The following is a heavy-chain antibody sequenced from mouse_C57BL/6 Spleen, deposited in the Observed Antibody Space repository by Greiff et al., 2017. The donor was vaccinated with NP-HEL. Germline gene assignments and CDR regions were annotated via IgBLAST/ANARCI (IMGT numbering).Heavy chain of an antibody. CDR1: GYSITSGYY. D-gene: IGHD4-1*01. CDR2: ISYDGSN. Sequence: ESGPGLVKPSQSLSLTCSVTGYSITSGYYWNWIRQFPGNKLEWMGYISYDGSNNYNPSLKNRISITRDTSKNQFFLKLNSVTTEDTATYYCARALTGTRGWFAYWGQGTLVTVSA. J-gene: IGHJ3*01. CDR3: ARALTGTRGWFAY. V-gene: IGHV3-6*01.